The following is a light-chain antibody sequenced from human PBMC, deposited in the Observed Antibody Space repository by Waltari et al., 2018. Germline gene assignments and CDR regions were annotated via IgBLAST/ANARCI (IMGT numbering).Light chain of an antibody. CDR3: MQGTHWPYS. Sequence: DVVLTRSLLSLPVTLGQPASISCRSSQSLVSSDGNTYLNWFQQRPGQSPRRLIYKVSNWDSGVPDRFSGSGSDTDFTLKISRVEAEDVGVYYCMQGTHWPYSFGQGTKLEI. J-gene: IGKJ2*03. CDR2: KVS. CDR1: QSLVSSDGNTY. V-gene: IGKV2D-30*01.